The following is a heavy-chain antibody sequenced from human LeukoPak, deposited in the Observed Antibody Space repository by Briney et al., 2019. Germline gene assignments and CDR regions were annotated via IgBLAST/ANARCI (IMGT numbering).Heavy chain of an antibody. D-gene: IGHD3-3*01. CDR3: ARWYYDFWSGYSYYYMDV. Sequence: PSETLSLTCTVSGGSISSYYWSWIRQPPGKGLEWIGYIYTSGSTNYNPSLKSRVTISVDTSKNQFSLKLSSVTAADTAVYYCARWYYDFWSGYSYYYMDVWGKGTTVTVSS. V-gene: IGHV4-4*09. CDR2: IYTSGST. J-gene: IGHJ6*03. CDR1: GGSISSYY.